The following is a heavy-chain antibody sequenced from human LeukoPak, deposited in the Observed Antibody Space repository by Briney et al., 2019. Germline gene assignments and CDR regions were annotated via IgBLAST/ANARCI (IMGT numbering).Heavy chain of an antibody. V-gene: IGHV3-53*01. D-gene: IGHD5-18*01. Sequence: GGSLRLSCAASGFTVSGNYMSWVRQAPGKGLEWVSVIYSGGSTYYADSVKGRFTISRDNSKNTLYLQMNSLRAEDTAVYYCARDLSGVTGYTYGRGIDYWGQGTLVTVSS. CDR1: GFTVSGNY. CDR2: IYSGGST. J-gene: IGHJ4*02. CDR3: ARDLSGVTGYTYGRGIDY.